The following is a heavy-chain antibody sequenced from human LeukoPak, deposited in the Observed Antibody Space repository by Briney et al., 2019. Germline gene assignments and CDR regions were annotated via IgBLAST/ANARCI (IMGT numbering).Heavy chain of an antibody. CDR2: IYYSGST. Sequence: SETLSLTCTVSGGSMKSYYWNWIRQPPGKGLEWIGYIYYSGSTNYNPSLKSRVTISVDTSKNQFSLKLTSVTAADTAVYYCARDSIAVAGTEAIHFDYWGQGTLVTVSS. CDR1: GGSMKSYY. J-gene: IGHJ4*02. CDR3: ARDSIAVAGTEAIHFDY. D-gene: IGHD6-19*01. V-gene: IGHV4-59*12.